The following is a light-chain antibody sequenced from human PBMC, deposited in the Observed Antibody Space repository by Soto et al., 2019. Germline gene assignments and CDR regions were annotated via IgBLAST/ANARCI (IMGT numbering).Light chain of an antibody. CDR1: QSVGSN. CDR2: GTS. V-gene: IGKV3-15*01. CDR3: QHYSAWPLT. Sequence: EIVMTQSPGTLSVSPGERVTLSCRASQSVGSNLAWSQQKSGQAPRLVIYGTSTRATGIPARFSGSGSGTECTLTISSLQSEDFAVYFCQHYSAWPLTFGGGTKVEI. J-gene: IGKJ4*01.